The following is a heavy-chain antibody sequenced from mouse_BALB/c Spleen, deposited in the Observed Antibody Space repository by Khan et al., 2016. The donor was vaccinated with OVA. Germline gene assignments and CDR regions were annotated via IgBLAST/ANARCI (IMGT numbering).Heavy chain of an antibody. CDR3: ARRGLRWDFDY. CDR1: GYTCINYW. CDR2: INPSTGYT. V-gene: IGHV1-7*01. D-gene: IGHD1-1*01. J-gene: IGHJ2*01. Sequence: QVQLKQSGAELAKPGASVKMSCKASGYTCINYWILWGKQRPGQGLEWIGYINPSTGYTEYNQNFKDKATLTADKSSSTAYMQLSSLTSEDSAVYYCARRGLRWDFDYWGQGTTLTVSS.